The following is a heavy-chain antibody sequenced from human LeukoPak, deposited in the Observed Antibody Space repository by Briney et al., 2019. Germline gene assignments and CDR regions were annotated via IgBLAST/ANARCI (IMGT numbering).Heavy chain of an antibody. Sequence: GGSPRLSCAASGFTFSSYSMNWVRQAPGEGLEWVSYISSSSSTIYYADSVKGRFTIPRDNAKNSLYLQMNSLRAEDTAVYYCARDLRISQWLVPRRVDYWGQGTLVTVSS. CDR3: ARDLRISQWLVPRRVDY. D-gene: IGHD6-19*01. J-gene: IGHJ4*02. CDR1: GFTFSSYS. V-gene: IGHV3-48*01. CDR2: ISSSSSTI.